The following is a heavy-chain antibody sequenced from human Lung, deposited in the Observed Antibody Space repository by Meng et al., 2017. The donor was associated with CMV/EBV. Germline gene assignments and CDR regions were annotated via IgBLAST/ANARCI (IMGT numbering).Heavy chain of an antibody. CDR1: GYTFTSYD. J-gene: IGHJ5*02. CDR2: MNPNSGNT. Sequence: ASVKVSXKASGYTFTSYDINWVRQATGQGLEWMGWMNPNSGNTAYAPKFQVRLTMTRNTSINTAYMDLSSLRSEDTAIYYCTRGRGSTHKGNWFDPWGQGTLVTVSS. CDR3: TRGRGSTHKGNWFDP. D-gene: IGHD3-10*01. V-gene: IGHV1-8*01.